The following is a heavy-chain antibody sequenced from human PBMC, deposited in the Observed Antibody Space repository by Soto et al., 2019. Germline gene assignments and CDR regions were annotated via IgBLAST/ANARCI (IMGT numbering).Heavy chain of an antibody. CDR3: AHYTTDTYFDV. D-gene: IGHD1-1*01. CDR2: LYWDDTR. V-gene: IGHV2-5*02. J-gene: IGHJ6*04. Sequence: QITLKESSPTLVKPTQTLTLTCSFSGFSLYTWGVGVCWIRQPPGKALEWLALLYWDDTRRYNPSLKNTLTTAKDTSENQVVLTVTDMGPVDTGTYFCAHYTTDTYFDVWGKGATVPVSS. CDR1: GFSLYTWGVG.